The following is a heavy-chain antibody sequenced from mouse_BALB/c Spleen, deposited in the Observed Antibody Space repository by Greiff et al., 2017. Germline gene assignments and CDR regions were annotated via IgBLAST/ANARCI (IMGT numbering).Heavy chain of an antibody. D-gene: IGHD2-3*01. CDR2: ISYSGST. Sequence: EVQLVESGPGLVKPSQSLSLTCTVTGYSITSDYAWNWIRQFPGNKLEWMGYISYSGSTSYNPSLKSRISITRDTSKNQFFLQLNSVTTEDTATYYCARGLLMDYWGQGTSVTVSS. V-gene: IGHV3-2*02. J-gene: IGHJ4*01. CDR3: ARGLLMDY. CDR1: GYSITSDYA.